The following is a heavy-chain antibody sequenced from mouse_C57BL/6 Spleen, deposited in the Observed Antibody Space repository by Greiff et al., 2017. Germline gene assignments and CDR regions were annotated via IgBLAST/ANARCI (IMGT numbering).Heavy chain of an antibody. D-gene: IGHD1-1*01. CDR2: IYPSDSET. V-gene: IGHV1-61*01. CDR1: GYTFTSYW. J-gene: IGHJ4*01. Sequence: QVHVKQPGAELVRPGSSVKLSCKASGYTFTSYWMDWVKQRPGQGLEWIGNIYPSDSETHYNQKFKDKATLTVDKSSSTAYMQLSSLTSEDSAVXDCARRDYGSSDDAMDYWGQGTSVTVSA. CDR3: ARRDYGSSDDAMDY.